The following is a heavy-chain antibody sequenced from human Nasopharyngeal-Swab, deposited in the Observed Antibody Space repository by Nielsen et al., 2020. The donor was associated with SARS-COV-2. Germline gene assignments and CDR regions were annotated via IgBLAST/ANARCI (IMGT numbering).Heavy chain of an antibody. J-gene: IGHJ4*02. V-gene: IGHV3-23*01. D-gene: IGHD2-15*01. CDR2: ISGSGGST. Sequence: WIRQPPGKGLEWVSAISGSGGSTYYADSAKGRFTISRDNSKNTLYLQMNSLRAEDTAVYYCAKGRYCSGGSCYEADYWGQGTLVTVSS. CDR3: AKGRYCSGGSCYEADY.